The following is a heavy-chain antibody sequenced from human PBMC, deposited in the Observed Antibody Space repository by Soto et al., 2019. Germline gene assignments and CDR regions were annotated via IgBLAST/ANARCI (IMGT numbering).Heavy chain of an antibody. J-gene: IGHJ4*02. CDR3: AHRYCSGGSCYVIDY. V-gene: IGHV2-5*02. D-gene: IGHD2-15*01. CDR2: IYWDADK. CDR1: GFSLSTSGVG. Sequence: QITLKESGPTLVKPTQTLTLTCTFSGFSLSTSGVGVGWIRQPPGKALEWLALIYWDADKRYSPSLKSRLTITKDTSKNQVVLTMTNMDPVDTATYYRAHRYCSGGSCYVIDYWGQGTLVTVSS.